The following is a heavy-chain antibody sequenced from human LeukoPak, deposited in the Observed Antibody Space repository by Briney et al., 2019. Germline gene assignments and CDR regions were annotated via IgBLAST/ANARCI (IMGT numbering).Heavy chain of an antibody. Sequence: GGSLRLSCAASGFTFSNYGMNWVRQAPGKGLEWVSYIGTTTSTIYYADSVKGRFTISRDNAKNSLYLQMNSLRDEDTAVYYCARDDYGGNSGDYWGQGTLVTVSS. CDR2: IGTTTSTI. J-gene: IGHJ4*02. CDR3: ARDDYGGNSGDY. V-gene: IGHV3-48*02. CDR1: GFTFSNYG. D-gene: IGHD4-23*01.